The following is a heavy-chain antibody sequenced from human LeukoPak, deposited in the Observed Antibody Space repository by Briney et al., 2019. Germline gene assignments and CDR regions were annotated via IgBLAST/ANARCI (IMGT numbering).Heavy chain of an antibody. J-gene: IGHJ4*02. D-gene: IGHD5-24*01. CDR2: IYYSGST. Sequence: SETLSLTCTVSGGSISSSSYYWGWIRQPPGKGLEWIGSIYYSGSTYYNPSLKSRVTISVDTSKNQFSLKLSSVTAADTAVYYCARGGGFNSLLEYWGQGTLVIVSS. CDR3: ARGGGFNSLLEY. V-gene: IGHV4-39*07. CDR1: GGSISSSSYY.